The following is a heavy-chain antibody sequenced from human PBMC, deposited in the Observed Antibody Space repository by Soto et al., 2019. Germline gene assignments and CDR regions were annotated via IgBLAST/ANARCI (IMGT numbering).Heavy chain of an antibody. CDR2: MSNTGGNR. Sequence: GGSLRLSCAASGFSFSTYAMGWVRQAPGKGLEWVSVMSNTGGNRYYADSVEGRFTISRDNSKNTLFLQMSSLRAEDTAVYYCAKDAARTSGWYYFDYWGQGSLVTVSS. CDR1: GFSFSTYA. J-gene: IGHJ4*02. V-gene: IGHV3-23*01. CDR3: AKDAARTSGWYYFDY. D-gene: IGHD6-19*01.